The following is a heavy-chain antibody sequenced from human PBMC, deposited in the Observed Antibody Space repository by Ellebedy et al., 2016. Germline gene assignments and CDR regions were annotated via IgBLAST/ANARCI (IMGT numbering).Heavy chain of an antibody. CDR2: INNSGTT. J-gene: IGHJ5*01. CDR3: ARGRGVSDFVVVTVPIRWFDS. CDR1: GGSFSGSY. Sequence: SETLSLTCTFFGGSFSGSYWSWIRQPPGKGLEWLGEINNSGTTTYNPSLSNRVSISVDTSKNLFSLHLTSLTAADTAVYYCARGRGVSDFVVVTVPIRWFDSWGQGSLVTVSS. V-gene: IGHV4-34*01. D-gene: IGHD2-15*01.